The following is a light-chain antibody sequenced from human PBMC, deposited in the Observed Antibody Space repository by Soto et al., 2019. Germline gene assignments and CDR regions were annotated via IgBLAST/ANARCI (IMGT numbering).Light chain of an antibody. CDR3: QHYGSSPPWT. Sequence: EIVLTQSPGTLSLSPGERATLYCRASQSVSSSYLAWYQQKPGQAPRLLIYGASSRATGIPDRFSGSGSGTDFTLTISSLGPEDFAVYYCQHYGSSPPWTFGQGTKVEIK. CDR2: GAS. J-gene: IGKJ1*01. V-gene: IGKV3-20*01. CDR1: QSVSSSY.